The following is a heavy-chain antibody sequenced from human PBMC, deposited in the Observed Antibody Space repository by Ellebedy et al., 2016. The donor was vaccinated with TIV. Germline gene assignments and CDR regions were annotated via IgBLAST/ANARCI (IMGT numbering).Heavy chain of an antibody. Sequence: SETLSLXXTVSGGSISSSSYYWGWIRQPPGKGLEWIGSTYYSGSTYYNPSLKSRVTISVDTSKNQFSLKLSSVTAADTAVYYCARYSYGPIDYWGQGTLVTVSS. CDR1: GGSISSSSYY. J-gene: IGHJ4*02. CDR3: ARYSYGPIDY. D-gene: IGHD5-18*01. V-gene: IGHV4-39*01. CDR2: TYYSGST.